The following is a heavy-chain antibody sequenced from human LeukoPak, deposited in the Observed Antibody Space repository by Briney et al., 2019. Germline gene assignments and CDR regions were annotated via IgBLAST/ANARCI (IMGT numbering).Heavy chain of an antibody. CDR1: GYSFTSYW. D-gene: IGHD3-9*01. CDR2: IHPGDSDT. V-gene: IGHV5-51*01. CDR3: ARRDILTGYYDYFDY. Sequence: GESLKISCQGSGYSFTSYWIGWVRQMPGKGLEWMGIIHPGDSDTRYSPSFQGQVTISADKSISTAYLQWSSLKASDTAMYYCARRDILTGYYDYFDYWGQGTLVTVSS. J-gene: IGHJ4*02.